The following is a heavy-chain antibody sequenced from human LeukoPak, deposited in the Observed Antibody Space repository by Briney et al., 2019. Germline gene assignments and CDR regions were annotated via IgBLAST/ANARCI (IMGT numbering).Heavy chain of an antibody. J-gene: IGHJ4*02. D-gene: IGHD6-19*01. CDR1: GFTFSSYG. V-gene: IGHV3-30*02. Sequence: PGGSLRLSCAASGFTFSSYGMHWVRQAPGKGLEWVAFIRYDGSNKYYADSVKGRFTISRDNSKNTLYLQMNSLRAEDTAVYCCAKGDSSGWYPSFDYWGQGTLVTVSS. CDR2: IRYDGSNK. CDR3: AKGDSSGWYPSFDY.